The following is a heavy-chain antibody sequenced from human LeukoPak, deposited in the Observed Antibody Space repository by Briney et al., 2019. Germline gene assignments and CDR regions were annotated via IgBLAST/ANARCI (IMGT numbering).Heavy chain of an antibody. CDR3: AREHATNYGGNYYYGMDV. D-gene: IGHD4-23*01. V-gene: IGHV1-69*04. CDR1: GGTFSSYA. J-gene: IGHJ6*02. CDR2: IIPILGIA. Sequence: ASVKVSCKASGGTFSSYAISWVRQAPGQGLEWMGRIIPILGIANYAQKFQGRVTITADKSTSTAYMELSSLRSEDTAVYYCAREHATNYGGNYYYGMDVWGQGTTVTVSS.